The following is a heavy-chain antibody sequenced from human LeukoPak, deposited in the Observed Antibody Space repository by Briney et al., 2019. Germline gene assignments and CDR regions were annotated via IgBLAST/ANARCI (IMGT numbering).Heavy chain of an antibody. CDR3: AKDFYYDSAYDSFDI. CDR2: INSDGSST. CDR1: GFAFSSYW. V-gene: IGHV3-74*01. D-gene: IGHD3-22*01. J-gene: IGHJ3*02. Sequence: GGSLRLSCAASGFAFSSYWMHWVRQAPGKGLVWVSRINSDGSSTSYADSVKGRFTISRDNAKNTLYLQMNNLRAEDTAVYYCAKDFYYDSAYDSFDIWGQGTKLTVSS.